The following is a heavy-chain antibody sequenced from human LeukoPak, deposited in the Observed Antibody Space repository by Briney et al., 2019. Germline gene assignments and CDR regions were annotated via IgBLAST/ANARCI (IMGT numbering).Heavy chain of an antibody. CDR1: GFTFSSYW. CDR2: INTDGSST. D-gene: IGHD3-22*01. CDR3: ARDLLAITTHTGGY. V-gene: IGHV3-74*01. J-gene: IGHJ4*02. Sequence: GGSLRLSCAASGFTFSSYWMHWVRQAPGKGRVWVSRINTDGSSTIYADSVEGRFTISRDNAKNTLFLQMNSLTAEDTAVYYCARDLLAITTHTGGYWGQGTLVSVSS.